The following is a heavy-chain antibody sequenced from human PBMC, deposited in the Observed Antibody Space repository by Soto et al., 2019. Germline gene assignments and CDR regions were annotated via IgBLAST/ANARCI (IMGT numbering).Heavy chain of an antibody. CDR3: AKDEGSSGEDFGMCV. Sequence: PSQTLSLTCAISGDSVSSNSAAWNWIRQSPSRGLEWLGRTYYRSKWYHDYAISVKSRITINPDTSKNQFSLQLNSVTPEDTAVYYCAKDEGSSGEDFGMCVWGQGTTVTVSS. J-gene: IGHJ6*02. D-gene: IGHD5-12*01. CDR2: TYYRSKWYH. V-gene: IGHV6-1*01. CDR1: GDSVSSNSAA.